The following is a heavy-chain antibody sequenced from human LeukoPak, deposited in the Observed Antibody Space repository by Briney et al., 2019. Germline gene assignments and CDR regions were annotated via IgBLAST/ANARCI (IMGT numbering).Heavy chain of an antibody. V-gene: IGHV1-46*01. J-gene: IGHJ6*03. Sequence: ASVKVSCKASGYTFTSYHIHWVRQAPGQGLEWMGLINPSGVTTRYAQKFQGRVTMTRDTSTSTLYMELSSLRSEDTAVYYCARGFEHCSGGSCYSGGRYYYYMDVWGKGTTVTISS. CDR3: ARGFEHCSGGSCYSGGRYYYYMDV. CDR2: INPSGVTT. D-gene: IGHD2-15*01. CDR1: GYTFTSYH.